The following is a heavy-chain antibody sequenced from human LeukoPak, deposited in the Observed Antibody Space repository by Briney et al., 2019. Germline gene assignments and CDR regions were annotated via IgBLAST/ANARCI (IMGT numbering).Heavy chain of an antibody. CDR3: ATEEKYYFDY. Sequence: ASVKVSCKAFGYTFTSYYVHWVRQAPGQGLEWMGIINPSGGTNYAQKFQGRVTMTRDTSTSTVYMELSSLRSEDTAVYYCATEEKYYFDYWGQGTLVTVSS. V-gene: IGHV1-46*01. CDR1: GYTFTSYY. CDR2: INPSGGT. J-gene: IGHJ4*02.